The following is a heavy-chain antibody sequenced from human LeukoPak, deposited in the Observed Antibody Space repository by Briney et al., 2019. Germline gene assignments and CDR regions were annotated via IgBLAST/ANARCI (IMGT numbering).Heavy chain of an antibody. V-gene: IGHV3-7*04. J-gene: IGHJ4*02. CDR3: ARGDAFSGDH. Sequence: PGGSLTLSCAVSGFSFTNFWMSWVRQAPGRGLEWVANIHPEGNEKYHVESVKGRFTISRDNTKNLLFLQMNGLRVEDTVVYYCARGDAFSGDHWGQGTLVTVSS. CDR2: IHPEGNEK. CDR1: GFSFTNFW.